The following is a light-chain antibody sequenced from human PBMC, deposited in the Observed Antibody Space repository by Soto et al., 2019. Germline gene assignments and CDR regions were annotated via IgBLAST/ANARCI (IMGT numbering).Light chain of an antibody. CDR1: QSINNY. J-gene: IGKJ1*01. V-gene: IGKV1-39*01. Sequence: DIQMSQCPSTMPASVGDRVTITSRASQSINNYLNWYQQTQGKPPKVLIYDATRLQSGVPSRFSGVRSGTDCTLTLSSLQPEDFPTYYCQQTYSHPLTFGQGTQVDIK. CDR3: QQTYSHPLT. CDR2: DAT.